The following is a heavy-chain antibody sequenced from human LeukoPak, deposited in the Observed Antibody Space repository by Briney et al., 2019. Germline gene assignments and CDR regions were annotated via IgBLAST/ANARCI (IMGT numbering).Heavy chain of an antibody. Sequence: GGSLRLSCAASGFTFSDYYMSWIRQAPGKGLEWVSYISSSGSTIYYADSVKGRFTISRDNAKNSLYLQMNSLRAEDTAVYCCAKVRTGHYFDYWGQGTLVTVSS. CDR3: AKVRTGHYFDY. CDR1: GFTFSDYY. CDR2: ISSSGSTI. D-gene: IGHD3/OR15-3a*01. J-gene: IGHJ4*02. V-gene: IGHV3-11*01.